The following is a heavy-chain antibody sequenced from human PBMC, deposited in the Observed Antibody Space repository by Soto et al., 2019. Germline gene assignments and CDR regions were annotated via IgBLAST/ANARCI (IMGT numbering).Heavy chain of an antibody. CDR1: VGSFSGYY. CDR2: INHSGST. V-gene: IGHV4-34*01. J-gene: IGHJ6*02. CDR3: ARGYHQQDV. Sequence: SLTCAVYVGSFSGYYWSWIRQPPGKGLEWIGEINHSGSTNYNPSLKSRVTISVDTSKNQFSLKLSSVTAADTAVYYCARGYHQQDVWGQGTTVTVSS. D-gene: IGHD2-2*01.